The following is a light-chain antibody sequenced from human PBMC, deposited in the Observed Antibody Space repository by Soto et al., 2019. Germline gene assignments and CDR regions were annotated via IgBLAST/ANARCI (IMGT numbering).Light chain of an antibody. Sequence: DIQMTQSPSTLSASVLDRFTITCRASQSISSWLAWYQQKLGKAPKLLIYDASSLESGVPSRFSGSGSGTEFTLTISSLQPDDFATYYCQQYNSYPLTFGGGTKVDIK. CDR1: QSISSW. V-gene: IGKV1-5*01. CDR2: DAS. CDR3: QQYNSYPLT. J-gene: IGKJ4*01.